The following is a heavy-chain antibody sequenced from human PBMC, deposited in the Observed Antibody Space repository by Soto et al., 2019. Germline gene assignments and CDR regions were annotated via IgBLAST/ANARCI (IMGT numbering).Heavy chain of an antibody. CDR1: GFTFSSYA. CDR3: ATPSTYYYVSSGFAN. J-gene: IGHJ4*02. CDR2: ISGSGGST. V-gene: IGHV3-23*01. Sequence: GGSLRLSCAASGFTFSSYAMSWVRQAPGKGLEWVSAISGSGGSTYYADSVKGRFTISRDNSKNTLYLQMNSLRAEDTAVYYCATPSTYYYVSSGFANWGQGTLVTVSS. D-gene: IGHD3-22*01.